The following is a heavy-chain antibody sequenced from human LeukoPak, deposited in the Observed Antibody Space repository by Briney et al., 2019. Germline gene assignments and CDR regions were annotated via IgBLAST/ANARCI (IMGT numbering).Heavy chain of an antibody. Sequence: GESLKISCKSSGYSFTTNWIGWVRQMPGKGLEWMGIIYPGDSDTRYSPSFQGQVTISADKSISTAYLQWSSLKASDTAMYYCARQSYYDSSGYSPLSAFDIWGQGTMVTVSS. V-gene: IGHV5-51*01. CDR2: IYPGDSDT. CDR3: ARQSYYDSSGYSPLSAFDI. J-gene: IGHJ3*02. D-gene: IGHD3-22*01. CDR1: GYSFTTNW.